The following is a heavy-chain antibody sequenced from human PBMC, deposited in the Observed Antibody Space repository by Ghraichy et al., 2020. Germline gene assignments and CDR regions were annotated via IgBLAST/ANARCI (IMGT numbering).Heavy chain of an antibody. D-gene: IGHD3-22*01. J-gene: IGHJ4*02. V-gene: IGHV3-23*01. Sequence: GGSLRLSCAASGFTFSSYAMSWVRQAPGKGLEWVSAISGSGGSTYYADSVKGRFTISRDNSKNTLYLQMNSLRAEDTAVYYCAKTMENTYYYDSSGPDHFDYWGQGTLVTVSS. CDR3: AKTMENTYYYDSSGPDHFDY. CDR1: GFTFSSYA. CDR2: ISGSGGST.